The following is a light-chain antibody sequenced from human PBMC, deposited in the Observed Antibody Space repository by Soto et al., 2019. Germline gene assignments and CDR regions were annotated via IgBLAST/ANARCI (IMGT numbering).Light chain of an antibody. J-gene: IGLJ7*01. CDR3: SSHAGTSFV. CDR2: DVT. V-gene: IGLV2-11*01. Sequence: QSVLTQPRSLSVSPGQSVTISGTVTSSDVGGYNYVAWFRQHPGKTPKVIIYDVTKRPSGVPDRFSGSKSGNTASLTISGLQAEDEADYYVSSHAGTSFVFGG. CDR1: SSDVGGYNY.